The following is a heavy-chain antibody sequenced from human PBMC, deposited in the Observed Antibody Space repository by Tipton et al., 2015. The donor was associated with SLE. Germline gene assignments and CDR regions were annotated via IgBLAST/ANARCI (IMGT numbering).Heavy chain of an antibody. V-gene: IGHV4-39*07. Sequence: TLSLTCTVSGGSISSSSYYRSWIRQPPGKGLEWIGEINHSGSTNYNPSLKSRVTISVDTSKNQFSLQLNSVTPEDTAVYYCARVIGCSGGSCYSAAFDIWGQGTMVTVSS. D-gene: IGHD2-15*01. CDR2: INHSGST. CDR1: GGSISSSSYY. J-gene: IGHJ3*02. CDR3: ARVIGCSGGSCYSAAFDI.